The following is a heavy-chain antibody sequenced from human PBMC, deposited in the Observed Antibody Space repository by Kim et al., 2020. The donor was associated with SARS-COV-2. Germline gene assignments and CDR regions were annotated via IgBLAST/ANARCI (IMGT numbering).Heavy chain of an antibody. J-gene: IGHJ6*02. Sequence: AAPVKGRCTISRDASRNTLYLQMNSLKTVDTALYYCITSPGWGYYYGMDVWGQGTTVTVSS. CDR3: ITSPGWGYYYGMDV. V-gene: IGHV3-15*01. D-gene: IGHD7-27*01.